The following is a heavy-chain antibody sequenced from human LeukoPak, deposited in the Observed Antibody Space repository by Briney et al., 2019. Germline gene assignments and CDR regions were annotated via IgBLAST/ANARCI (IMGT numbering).Heavy chain of an antibody. Sequence: PSETLSLTCTVSGGSISSDYWSWIRQPPGKGLEWIGYIYYTGNTSYNPSLKSRVTISVDTSKNQFSLKLNSVTAADTAVYYCARGWSPSGYYDYWSQGTLVTTSS. CDR3: ARGWSPSGYYDY. CDR2: IYYTGNT. V-gene: IGHV4-59*01. CDR1: GGSISSDY. J-gene: IGHJ4*02. D-gene: IGHD3-22*01.